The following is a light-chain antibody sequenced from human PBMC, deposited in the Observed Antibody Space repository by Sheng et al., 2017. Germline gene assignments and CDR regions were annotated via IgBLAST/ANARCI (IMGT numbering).Light chain of an antibody. V-gene: IGKV3-15*01. CDR2: GAS. CDR3: QQYNNWPFT. CDR1: QSVSSN. J-gene: IGKJ3*01. Sequence: EIVMTQSPATLSVSPGERATLSCGASQSVSSNLAWYQQKPDQAPRLLIYGASTRATGIPARFSGSGSGTEFTLTINSLQSEDFAVYYCQQYNNWPFTFGPGTKVDI.